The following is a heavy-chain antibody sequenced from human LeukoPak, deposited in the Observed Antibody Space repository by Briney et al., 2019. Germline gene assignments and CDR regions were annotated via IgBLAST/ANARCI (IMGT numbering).Heavy chain of an antibody. CDR1: GGSISSSSNY. CDR2: IYQSGSS. J-gene: IGHJ4*02. D-gene: IGHD2-15*01. Sequence: PSQTLSLTCTVSGGSISSSSNYWGWIRQPPGKGLEYIGNIYQSGSSYYNPSLKSRVSISVDTPKNQFSLNLSSVTAADTAVYFCARRSGYCSGGSCYLYFDYWGQGTLVSVSS. V-gene: IGHV4-39*01. CDR3: ARRSGYCSGGSCYLYFDY.